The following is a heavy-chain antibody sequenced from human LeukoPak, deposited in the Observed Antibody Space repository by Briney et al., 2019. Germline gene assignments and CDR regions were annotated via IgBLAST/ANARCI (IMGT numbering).Heavy chain of an antibody. CDR2: ISSSSSTI. V-gene: IGHV3-48*04. J-gene: IGHJ4*02. Sequence: PGGSLRLSCAASGFTFSSYSMNWVRQAPGKGLEWVSYISSSSSTIYYADSVKGRFTISRDNAKNSLYLQMNSLRAEDTAVYYCARDSSSGYYPYFDYWGQGTLVTVSS. CDR1: GFTFSSYS. D-gene: IGHD3-22*01. CDR3: ARDSSSGYYPYFDY.